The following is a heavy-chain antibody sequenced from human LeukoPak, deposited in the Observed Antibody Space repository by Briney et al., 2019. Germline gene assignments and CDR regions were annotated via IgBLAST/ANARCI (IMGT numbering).Heavy chain of an antibody. V-gene: IGHV3-21*01. CDR2: ISSSSSYI. D-gene: IGHD3-10*01. CDR3: ASRGPFGELLPSFHY. Sequence: GGSLRLSCAVSGFTFSSYSMNWVRQAPGKGLEWVSSISSSSSYIYYADSVKGRFTISRDNAKNSPYLQMNSLRAEDTAVYYCASRGPFGELLPSFHYWGQGTLVTVSS. CDR1: GFTFSSYS. J-gene: IGHJ4*02.